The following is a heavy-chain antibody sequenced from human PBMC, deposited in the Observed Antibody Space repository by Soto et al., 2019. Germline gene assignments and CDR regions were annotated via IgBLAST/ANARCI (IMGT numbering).Heavy chain of an antibody. CDR2: ISGSGVST. D-gene: IGHD3-10*02. V-gene: IGHV3-23*01. CDR1: GFTFRSYA. J-gene: IGHJ4*02. CDR3: AKDLFGSDFPFDY. Sequence: EVQLLESGGGLVQPGGSLRLSCAASGFTFRSYAMSWVRQAPGKGLEWVSAISGSGVSTYHADSVKGRFTISRDNSKNTRYLQMISLRAEDTAVYYCAKDLFGSDFPFDYWGQGTLVTVSS.